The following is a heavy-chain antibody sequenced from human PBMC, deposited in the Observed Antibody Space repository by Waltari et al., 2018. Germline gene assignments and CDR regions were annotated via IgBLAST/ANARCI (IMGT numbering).Heavy chain of an antibody. CDR1: GGSISSSSYY. D-gene: IGHD3-3*01. Sequence: QLQLQESGPGLVKPSETLSLTCTVSGGSISSSSYYWGWIRQPPGKGLEWIGSIYYSGVTYYNPSLKSRVTISVDTSKNQFSLKLSAVTAADTAVYYCARHESRYDFWSGSWGYYYYGMDVWGQGTTVTVSS. V-gene: IGHV4-39*01. CDR3: ARHESRYDFWSGSWGYYYYGMDV. CDR2: IYYSGVT. J-gene: IGHJ6*02.